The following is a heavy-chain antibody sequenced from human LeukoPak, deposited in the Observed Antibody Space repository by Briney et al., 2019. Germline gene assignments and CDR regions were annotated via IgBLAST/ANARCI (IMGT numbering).Heavy chain of an antibody. J-gene: IGHJ4*02. D-gene: IGHD1-26*01. CDR1: GYTLTGYY. V-gene: IGHV1-2*06. CDR2: INPNTGGT. CDR3: ARDSVLGAK. Sequence: ASVKVSCKASGYTLTGYYMHWVRQAPGQGLEWMGRINPNTGGTYYAQKFQGRVTMTRDTSISTAYLDLSSLRSDDTAVYYCARDSVLGAKWGQGTLVTVSS.